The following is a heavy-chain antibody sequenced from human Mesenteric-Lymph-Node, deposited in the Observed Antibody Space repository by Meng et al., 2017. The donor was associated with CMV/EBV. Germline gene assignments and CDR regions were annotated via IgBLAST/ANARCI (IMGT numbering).Heavy chain of an antibody. CDR2: IKKDGGET. V-gene: IGHV3-7*01. Sequence: GESLKISCAASGFTFNSYWMTWVRQAPGKGLEWVANIKKDGGETSYVDSVKGRFTVSRDNAQNSLFLQMNSLRAEDTAVYYCARVTGDYDHYYGMDVWGQGTAVTVSS. CDR1: GFTFNSYW. CDR3: ARVTGDYDHYYGMDV. J-gene: IGHJ6*02. D-gene: IGHD4-17*01.